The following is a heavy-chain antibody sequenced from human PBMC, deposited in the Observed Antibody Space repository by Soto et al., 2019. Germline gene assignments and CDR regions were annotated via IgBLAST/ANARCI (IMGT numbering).Heavy chain of an antibody. Sequence: QVQLVESGGSVVQSGISLRLSCTASGFSFSNYGMHWVRQAPGKGLVWVALIWYDGSKKYYVESAKGRFTISRDNSKNTLYLQMDSLRAEDSAVYYCARGYGGNSGRFDIWGQGTMVTASS. CDR2: IWYDGSKK. CDR1: GFSFSNYG. CDR3: ARGYGGNSGRFDI. D-gene: IGHD4-17*01. J-gene: IGHJ3*02. V-gene: IGHV3-33*01.